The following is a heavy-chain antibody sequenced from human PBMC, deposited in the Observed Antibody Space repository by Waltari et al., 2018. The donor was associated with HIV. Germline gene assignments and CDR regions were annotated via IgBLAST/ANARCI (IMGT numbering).Heavy chain of an antibody. J-gene: IGHJ4*02. CDR1: GFTRSAPY. V-gene: IGHV3-72*01. CDR2: SRSNANGYTT. Sequence: EVQLVASGRGLVQTAGYLRPSCAASGFTRSAPYMEWVRQAPGKGLGWVGRSRSNANGYTTEYAASVEGRFSISRDEASNSAYLQMNSLKTEDTAVYFCGRGAAGSVSDYWGPGTLVTVSS. D-gene: IGHD2-15*01. CDR3: GRGAAGSVSDY.